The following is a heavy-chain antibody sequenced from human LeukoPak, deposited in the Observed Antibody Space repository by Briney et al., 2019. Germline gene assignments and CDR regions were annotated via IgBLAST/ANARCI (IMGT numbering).Heavy chain of an antibody. CDR3: ANKRDY. V-gene: IGHV3-7*01. CDR1: GFIFSSYW. CDR2: IKQDGSEK. Sequence: GGSLRLSCAASGFIFSSYWMYWVRQAPGKGLEWVANIKQDGSEKFYVDSVKGRFTISRDNAKNSLYLHMNSLRAEDTAMYYCANKRDYWGQGTLVTVSS. J-gene: IGHJ4*02.